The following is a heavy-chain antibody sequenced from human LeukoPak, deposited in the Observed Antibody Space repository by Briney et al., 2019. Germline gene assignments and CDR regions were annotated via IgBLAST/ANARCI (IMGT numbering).Heavy chain of an antibody. Sequence: ASVKVSCTASGYTFTEYYLHWVRQAPGQGLEWMGWINCNSGGTKYAQKFQGRVTMTRDTSISTAYMELSSLRSEDTAVYYCATGLWFGKYLDVWGKGTTVTISS. D-gene: IGHD3-10*01. CDR1: GYTFTEYY. CDR2: INCNSGGT. CDR3: ATGLWFGKYLDV. J-gene: IGHJ6*04. V-gene: IGHV1-2*02.